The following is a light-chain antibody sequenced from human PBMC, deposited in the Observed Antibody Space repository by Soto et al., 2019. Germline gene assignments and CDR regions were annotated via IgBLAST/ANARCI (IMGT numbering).Light chain of an antibody. J-gene: IGKJ1*01. V-gene: IGKV1-5*01. CDR1: QSIINW. CDR2: GAS. Sequence: DVQMTQSPSPLSASVGGRVTITCRASQSIINWLAWYQQKPGKAPKLLICGASSLESGVPSRFSGSGSGTEFTLTITTLQPDDFATYYCQQYDSFSGTFGQGTKVDIK. CDR3: QQYDSFSGT.